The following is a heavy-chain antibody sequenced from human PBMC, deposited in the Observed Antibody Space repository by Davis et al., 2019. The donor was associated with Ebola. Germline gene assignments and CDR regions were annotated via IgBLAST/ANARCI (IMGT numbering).Heavy chain of an antibody. CDR3: ARDGREQQLVLYWFDP. D-gene: IGHD6-13*01. J-gene: IGHJ5*02. Sequence: GGSLRLSCAASGFTFSSYAMHWVRQAPGKGLEWVAVISYDGSNKYYADSVKGRFTISRDNSKNTLYLQMNSLRAEDTAVYYCARDGREQQLVLYWFDPWGQGTLVTVSS. CDR1: GFTFSSYA. CDR2: ISYDGSNK. V-gene: IGHV3-30-3*01.